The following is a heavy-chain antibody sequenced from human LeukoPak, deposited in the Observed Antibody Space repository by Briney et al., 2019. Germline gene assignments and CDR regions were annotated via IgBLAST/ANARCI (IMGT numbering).Heavy chain of an antibody. CDR2: IYHSGST. CDR3: AREGYYDSSGYSHDAFDI. Sequence: SGTLSLTCAVSGGSISSSNWWSWVRQPPGKGLEWIGEIYHSGSTNYNPSLKSRVTISVDKSKNQFSLKLSSVTAADTTVYYCAREGYYDSSGYSHDAFDIWGQGTMVTVSS. J-gene: IGHJ3*02. V-gene: IGHV4-4*02. CDR1: GGSISSSNW. D-gene: IGHD3-22*01.